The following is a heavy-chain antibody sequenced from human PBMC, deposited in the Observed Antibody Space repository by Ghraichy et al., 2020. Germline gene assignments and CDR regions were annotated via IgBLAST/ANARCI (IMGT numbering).Heavy chain of an antibody. V-gene: IGHV1-69*06. CDR2: IIPIFGTA. CDR3: AREGRFRELLSTNLQFDY. CDR1: GGTFSSYA. J-gene: IGHJ4*02. Sequence: SVKVSCKASGGTFSSYAISWVRQAPGQGLEWMGGIIPIFGTANYAQKFQGRVTITADKSTSTAYMELSSLRSEDTAVYYCAREGRFRELLSTNLQFDYWGQGTLVTVSS. D-gene: IGHD3-10*01.